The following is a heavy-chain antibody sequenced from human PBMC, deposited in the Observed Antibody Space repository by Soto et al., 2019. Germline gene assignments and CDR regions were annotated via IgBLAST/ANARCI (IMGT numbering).Heavy chain of an antibody. J-gene: IGHJ3*01. D-gene: IGHD3-16*01. CDR2: VNPDGSEM. V-gene: IGHV3-7*01. Sequence: GGSLRLSCAASGFTFSPYWMIWVRQAPGEGLEWVANVNPDGSEMHYADSVKGRFTISRDNAKNSLSLQMNSLRAEDTAVYYCVRDLDAPYRNRRYDTFELWGQGTMVTVSS. CDR3: VRDLDAPYRNRRYDTFEL. CDR1: GFTFSPYW.